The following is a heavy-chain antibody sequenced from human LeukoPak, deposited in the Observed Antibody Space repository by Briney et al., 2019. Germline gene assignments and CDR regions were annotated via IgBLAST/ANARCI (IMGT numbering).Heavy chain of an antibody. J-gene: IGHJ4*02. CDR1: KFTFSNYA. CDR3: ARRFGEGEFDY. D-gene: IGHD3-10*01. Sequence: GGSLRLSCAASKFTFSNYAMSWVRQAPGKGLEWVPFIDGDGGSTYYADSVKGRFTISRDNSKNTLYLQMNSLRAEDTAVYYCARRFGEGEFDYWGQGTLVTVSS. V-gene: IGHV3-23*01. CDR2: IDGDGGST.